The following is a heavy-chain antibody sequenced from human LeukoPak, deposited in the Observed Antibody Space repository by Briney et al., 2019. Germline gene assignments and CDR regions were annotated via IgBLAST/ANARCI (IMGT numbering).Heavy chain of an antibody. CDR3: ARDQEEEAAAGDY. CDR2: INPNSGGT. V-gene: IGHV1-2*02. CDR1: GYTFTGYY. D-gene: IGHD6-13*01. J-gene: IGHJ4*02. Sequence: GASVKVSCKASGYTFTGYYMHWVRQAPGQGLEWMGWINPNSGGTNYAQKFQGRVTMTRDTSISTAYMELSRLRSDDTAVYYCARDQEEEAAAGDYWGQGTLVTVSS.